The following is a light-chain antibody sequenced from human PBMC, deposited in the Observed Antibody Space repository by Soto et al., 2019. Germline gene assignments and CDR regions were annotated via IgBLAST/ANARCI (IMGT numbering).Light chain of an antibody. CDR1: QSVSDK. J-gene: IGKJ1*01. Sequence: EIVMTQYTATVSVSPGERATLSCRASQSVSDKLAWYQQKPGQAPRLLIYDASNRATGIPARFSGSGSGTDFTLTISSLEPEDFAVYYCQQRSNWPRTFGQGTMVDI. CDR3: QQRSNWPRT. CDR2: DAS. V-gene: IGKV3-11*01.